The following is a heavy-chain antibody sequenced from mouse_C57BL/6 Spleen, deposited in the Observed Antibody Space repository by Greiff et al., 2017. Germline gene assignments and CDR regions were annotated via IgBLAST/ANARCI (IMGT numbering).Heavy chain of an antibody. CDR3: ARYMDYGSSFAY. J-gene: IGHJ3*01. Sequence: KLMESGGGLVQPGGSLSLSCAASGFTFTDYYMSWVRQPPGKALEWLGFIRNKANGYTTEYSASVKGRFTISRDNSQSILYLQMNALRAEDSATYYCARYMDYGSSFAYWGQGTLVTVSA. CDR1: GFTFTDYY. CDR2: IRNKANGYTT. V-gene: IGHV7-3*01. D-gene: IGHD1-1*01.